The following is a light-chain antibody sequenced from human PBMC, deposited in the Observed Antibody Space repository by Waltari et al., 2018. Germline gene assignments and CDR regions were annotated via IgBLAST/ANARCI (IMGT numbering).Light chain of an antibody. CDR3: QSWDSSTAV. Sequence: SYELTQPPSVSVSPGQTASITCSGDKLGDKYACWYQQKPGQSPVLVIYQGSKRPSGIPERFSGSNAGNTATLTISGTKAMDEADYYCQSWDSSTAVFGGGTKLTVL. V-gene: IGLV3-1*01. CDR1: KLGDKY. CDR2: QGS. J-gene: IGLJ3*02.